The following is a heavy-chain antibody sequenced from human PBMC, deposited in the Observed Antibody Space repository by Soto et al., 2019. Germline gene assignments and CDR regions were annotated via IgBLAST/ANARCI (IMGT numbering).Heavy chain of an antibody. CDR3: ARTSRYDS. CDR2: INHSGST. J-gene: IGHJ4*02. CDR1: GGSFSGYY. D-gene: IGHD6-6*01. Sequence: SETLSLTCAVYGGSFSGYYWSWIRQPPGKGLEWIGQINHSGSTNYNPSLKSRVTISVDTSKNQFSLKLSSVTAADTAVYYCARTSRYDSWGQGTLVTDSS. V-gene: IGHV4-34*01.